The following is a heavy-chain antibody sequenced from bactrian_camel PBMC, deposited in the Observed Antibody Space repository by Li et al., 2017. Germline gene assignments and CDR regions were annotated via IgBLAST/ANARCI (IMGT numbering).Heavy chain of an antibody. D-gene: IGHD2*01. CDR3: ATDGTDIVVVVTAPFGY. CDR2: MPYEGSNT. Sequence: QVQLVESGGGLVQPGGSLRLSCAASGFSFSNNWMYWVRQVPGKGLEWVSSMPYEGSNTYYADSVKGRFTIARDNAKNTLYLQMNSLKSEDTALYYCATDGTDIVVVVTAPFGYWGQGTQVTVS. J-gene: IGHJ6*01. V-gene: IGHV3S6*01. CDR1: GFSFSNNW.